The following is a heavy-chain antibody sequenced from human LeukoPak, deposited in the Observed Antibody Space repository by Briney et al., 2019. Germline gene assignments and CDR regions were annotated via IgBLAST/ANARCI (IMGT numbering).Heavy chain of an antibody. D-gene: IGHD3-22*01. Sequence: ASVKVSCKASGYTFTDYLMHWVRQAPGQGLEWMGWINPNSGGTSSAQKFQGRVTMTRDTSTSTVYMELSSLRSEDTAVYYCARGPAGYYYDSSGYYSHFDYWGQGTLVTVSS. CDR2: INPNSGGT. CDR3: ARGPAGYYYDSSGYYSHFDY. CDR1: GYTFTDYL. J-gene: IGHJ4*02. V-gene: IGHV1-2*02.